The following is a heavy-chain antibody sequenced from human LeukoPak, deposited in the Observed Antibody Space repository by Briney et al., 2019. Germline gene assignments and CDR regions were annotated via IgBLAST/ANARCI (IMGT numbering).Heavy chain of an antibody. CDR2: IYTSGST. CDR3: ARRYRSGGSCSWVWFDP. D-gene: IGHD2-15*01. V-gene: IGHV4-4*07. CDR1: GGSISDYY. J-gene: IGHJ5*02. Sequence: SETLSLTCTVSGGSISDYYWNWIRQPAGKGLEWIGRIYTSGSTDYNPSLKSRVTMSLDTSKNQFSLRLSSVTAADTAVYYCARRYRSGGSCSWVWFDPWGQGTLVTVSS.